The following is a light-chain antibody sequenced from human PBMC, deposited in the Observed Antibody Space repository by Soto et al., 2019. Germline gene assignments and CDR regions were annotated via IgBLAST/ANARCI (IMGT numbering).Light chain of an antibody. V-gene: IGKV3D-15*01. CDR3: QQHNQWPIP. J-gene: IGKJ5*01. Sequence: EIVMTQSPATLSVSPGETASLSCRASQSAGNFLAWYQQKPGQAPRLLIYYISTRATGIPARFSGSGSGTEFTLTINSLQSEDSAVYYCQQHNQWPIPFGQGTLLEVK. CDR2: YIS. CDR1: QSAGNF.